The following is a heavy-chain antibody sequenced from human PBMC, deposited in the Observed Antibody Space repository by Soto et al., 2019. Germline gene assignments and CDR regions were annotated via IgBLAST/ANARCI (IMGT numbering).Heavy chain of an antibody. CDR2: ISSSSSTI. CDR1: GFTFSSYS. V-gene: IGHV3-48*01. J-gene: IGHJ4*02. D-gene: IGHD2-15*01. Sequence: GGSLRLSCAASGFTFSSYSMNWVRQAPGKGLEWVSYISSSSSTIYYADSVKGRFTISRDNAKNSLYLQMNSLRAEDTAVYYCARDKGRSPLDYWGQGTLVTVAS. CDR3: ARDKGRSPLDY.